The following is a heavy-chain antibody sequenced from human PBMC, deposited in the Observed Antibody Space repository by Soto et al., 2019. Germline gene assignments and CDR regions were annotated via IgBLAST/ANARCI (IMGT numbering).Heavy chain of an antibody. CDR1: GGSISSSSYY. D-gene: IGHD6-13*01. CDR2: IYYSGST. Sequence: TSETLSLTCTVSGGSISSSSYYWGWIRQPPGKGLEWIGSIYYSGSTYYNPSLKSRVTISVDTSKNQFSLKLSSVTAADTAVYYCARGSSSWSYKYYYYYGMDVWGQGTTVTVSS. V-gene: IGHV4-39*01. J-gene: IGHJ6*02. CDR3: ARGSSSWSYKYYYYYGMDV.